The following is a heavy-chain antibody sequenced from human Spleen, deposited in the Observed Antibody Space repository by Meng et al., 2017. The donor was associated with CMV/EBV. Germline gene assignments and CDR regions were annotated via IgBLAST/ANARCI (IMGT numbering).Heavy chain of an antibody. V-gene: IGHV3-23*01. CDR2: ISGSGGST. D-gene: IGHD5-18*01. CDR1: GFTFSSYW. Sequence: GESLKISCAASGFTFSSYWMHWVRQAPGKGLEWVSAISGSGGSTYYADSVKGRFTISRDNSKNTLYLQMNSLRAEDTAVYYCASHAADGYSYGPTYYFDYWGQGTLVTVSS. CDR3: ASHAADGYSYGPTYYFDY. J-gene: IGHJ4*02.